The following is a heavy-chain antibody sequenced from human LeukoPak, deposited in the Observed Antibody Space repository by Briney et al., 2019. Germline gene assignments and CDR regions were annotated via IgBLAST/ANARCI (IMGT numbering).Heavy chain of an antibody. CDR3: AKDQLRVYSYGLGY. V-gene: IGHV3-30*18. CDR2: ISYDGSNK. Sequence: QSGGSLRLSCAASGFTVSSNYMSWVRQAPGKGLEWVAVISYDGSNKYYADSVKGRFTISRDNSENTLYLQMNSLRAEDTAVYYCAKDQLRVYSYGLGYWGQGTLVTVSS. J-gene: IGHJ4*02. D-gene: IGHD5-18*01. CDR1: GFTVSSNY.